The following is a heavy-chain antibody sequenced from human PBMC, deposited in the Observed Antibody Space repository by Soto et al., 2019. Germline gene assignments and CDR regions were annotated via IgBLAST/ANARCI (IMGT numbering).Heavy chain of an antibody. CDR1: GGSFSGYY. J-gene: IGHJ6*02. D-gene: IGHD3-9*01. CDR2: INHSGST. Sequence: SETLSLTCAVYGGSFSGYYWSWIRQPPGKGLEWIGEINHSGSTNYNPSLKSRVTISVDTSKNQFSLKLSSVTAADTAVYYCARERQYFDWSLDYYYYYGMDVWGQGTTVTVSS. V-gene: IGHV4-34*01. CDR3: ARERQYFDWSLDYYYYYGMDV.